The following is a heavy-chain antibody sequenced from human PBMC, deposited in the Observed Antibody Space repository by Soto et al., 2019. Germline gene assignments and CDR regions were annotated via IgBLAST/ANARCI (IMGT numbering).Heavy chain of an antibody. D-gene: IGHD3-9*01. V-gene: IGHV1-18*04. CDR3: ARDRPDIVTGCRYYYYYGMDV. J-gene: IGHJ6*02. CDR1: GYTFTSYG. CDR2: ISAYNGNT. Sequence: QVQLVQSGAEVKKTGASVKVSFKASGYTFTSYGISWVRQSPGQGHEWMGWISAYNGNTNYAQKLQGRVTMTTDTSTSTAYMELRSLRSDDTAVYYCARDRPDIVTGCRYYYYYGMDVWGQGTTVTVSS.